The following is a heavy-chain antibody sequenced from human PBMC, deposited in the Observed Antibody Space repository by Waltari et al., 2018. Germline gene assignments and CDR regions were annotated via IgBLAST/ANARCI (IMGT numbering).Heavy chain of an antibody. CDR1: GFTFSSYW. CDR2: IIGRGGTT. J-gene: IGHJ4*02. Sequence: EVQLVESGGGLVQPGGSLRLSCAASGFTFSSYWMHWVRQAPGKGLGWCSAIIGRGGTTYYADSVMGRFTISRDNSKNTLYLQMNSLRAEDTAVYYCAKGGSRLIAVAGFFDYWGQGTLVTVSS. CDR3: AKGGSRLIAVAGFFDY. V-gene: IGHV3-23*04. D-gene: IGHD6-19*01.